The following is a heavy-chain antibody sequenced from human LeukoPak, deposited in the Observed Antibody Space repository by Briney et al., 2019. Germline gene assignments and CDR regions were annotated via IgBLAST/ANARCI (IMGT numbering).Heavy chain of an antibody. Sequence: PSETLSLTCAAYGGSFSGYYWSWIRQPPGKGLEWIGEINHSGSTNYNPSLKSRVTISVDTSKNQFSLKLSSVTAADTAVYYCARQFSYGPYRYFDYWGQGTLVTVSS. J-gene: IGHJ4*02. CDR3: ARQFSYGPYRYFDY. D-gene: IGHD5-18*01. V-gene: IGHV4-34*01. CDR2: INHSGST. CDR1: GGSFSGYY.